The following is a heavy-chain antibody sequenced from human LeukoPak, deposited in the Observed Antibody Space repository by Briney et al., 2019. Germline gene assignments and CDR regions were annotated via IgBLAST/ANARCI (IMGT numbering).Heavy chain of an antibody. V-gene: IGHV3-53*01. J-gene: IGHJ4*02. CDR1: GFTVSSNS. Sequence: GGSLRLSCTVSGFTVSSNSMSWVRQAPGKGLEWVSFIYSAGSTHYSDSVKGRFTISIDNSKNTLYLQMNSLRAEDTAVYYCATGPEHIVVVTASRWPASLDYWGQGTLVTVSS. D-gene: IGHD2-21*02. CDR3: ATGPEHIVVVTASRWPASLDY. CDR2: IYSAGST.